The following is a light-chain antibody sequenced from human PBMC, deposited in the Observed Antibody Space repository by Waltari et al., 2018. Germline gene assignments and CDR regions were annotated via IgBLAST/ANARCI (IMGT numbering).Light chain of an antibody. J-gene: IGLJ6*01. Sequence: QAALTQPPSVSGSPGQSVTIPCTGPSSDTGGYTYVSWYQQHPGKAPKLMIYDVSKRPSGVSDRFSGSKSGNTASLTISGLQAEDEADYYCSSYAGSNTDVFGSGTKLTVL. CDR1: SSDTGGYTY. V-gene: IGLV2-11*01. CDR3: SSYAGSNTDV. CDR2: DVS.